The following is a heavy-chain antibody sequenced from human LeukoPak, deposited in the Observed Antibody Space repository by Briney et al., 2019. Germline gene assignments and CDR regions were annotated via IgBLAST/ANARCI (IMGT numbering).Heavy chain of an antibody. CDR2: INHSGIT. CDR1: DGSFSGFF. V-gene: IGHV4-34*01. J-gene: IGHJ4*02. Sequence: SETLSLTCDVYDGSFSGFFWGWIRQPPGQGLEWIEEINHSGITNYNPSLKSRVTMSVDTSKNQFSLKLSSVTAADTAVYFCARFTGYLYFDYWGQGTLVTVSS. D-gene: IGHD3-9*01. CDR3: ARFTGYLYFDY.